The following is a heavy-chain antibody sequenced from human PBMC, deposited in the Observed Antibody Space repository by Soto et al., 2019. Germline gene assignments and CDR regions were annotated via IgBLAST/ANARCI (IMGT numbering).Heavy chain of an antibody. CDR2: ISYDGSNK. CDR3: ARDLPLVVVVPAAPYYSYYYYYGMDV. V-gene: IGHV3-30-3*01. CDR1: GFTFSSYA. D-gene: IGHD2-2*01. Sequence: GGSLRLSCAASGFTFSSYAMHWVRQAPGKGLEWVAVISYDGSNKYYAGSVKGRFTISRDNSKNTLYLQMNSLRAEDTAVYYCARDLPLVVVVPAAPYYSYYYYYGMDVWGQGTTVTVSS. J-gene: IGHJ6*02.